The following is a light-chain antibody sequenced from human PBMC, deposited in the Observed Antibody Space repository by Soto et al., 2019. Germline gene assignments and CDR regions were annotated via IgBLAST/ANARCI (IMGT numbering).Light chain of an antibody. CDR3: QQRYVWLT. J-gene: IGKJ4*01. Sequence: EIVMTQSPATLSVSPGERATLSCRASQSVSNNLAWYQQKPGQAPRLLIYLASTRAPGIPARFSGSGSGTDFTLTISSLEPEDSAVYYCQQRYVWLTFGGGTKVDIK. CDR1: QSVSNN. V-gene: IGKV3-11*01. CDR2: LAS.